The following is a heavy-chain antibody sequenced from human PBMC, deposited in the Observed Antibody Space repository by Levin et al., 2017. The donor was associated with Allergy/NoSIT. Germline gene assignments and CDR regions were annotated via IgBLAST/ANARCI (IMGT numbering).Heavy chain of an antibody. Sequence: ASVKVSYKASGFTFTIYDIHWVRQAPGQGLEWVGRLNPNTGGTDSAQKFMGRVTMTRDTSTTTAFMELTRLRPDDTAIYYCARETIAAPPYNWFDTWGQGALVTVSS. CDR2: LNPNTGGT. CDR1: GFTFTIYD. CDR3: ARETIAAPPYNWFDT. V-gene: IGHV1-2*06. J-gene: IGHJ5*02. D-gene: IGHD6-13*01.